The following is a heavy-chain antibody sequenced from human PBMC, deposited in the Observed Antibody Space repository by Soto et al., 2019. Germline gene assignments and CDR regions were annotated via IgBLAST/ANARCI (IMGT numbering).Heavy chain of an antibody. V-gene: IGHV3-23*01. CDR2: ISGSGGST. CDR1: GCIFSSYT. D-gene: IGHD6-19*01. CDR3: AKDSRIEQWLSSPPTLDY. J-gene: IGHJ4*02. Sequence: PGCCLRLSCAASGCIFSSYTMSWVRQAPGKGLEWVSAISGSGGSTYYADSVKGRFTISRDNSKNTLYLQMNSLRAEDTAVYYCAKDSRIEQWLSSPPTLDYWGQGTLVTVSS.